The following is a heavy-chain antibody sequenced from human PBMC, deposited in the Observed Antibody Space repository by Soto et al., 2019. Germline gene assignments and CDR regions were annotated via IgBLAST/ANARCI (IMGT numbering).Heavy chain of an antibody. CDR1: GGSILSCYSF. V-gene: IGHV4-61*01. CDR2: IHSTGST. J-gene: IGHJ4*02. CDR3: ATDAYTYFYS. D-gene: IGHD2-21*01. Sequence: SETLSLTCSFYGGSILSCYSFWTWMRQSPGRGLEWIGHIHSTGSTEYNPSLESRLTISVDTSKNQFSLKLTSVTAADTAVYYCATDAYTYFYSWGQGTQVTVSS.